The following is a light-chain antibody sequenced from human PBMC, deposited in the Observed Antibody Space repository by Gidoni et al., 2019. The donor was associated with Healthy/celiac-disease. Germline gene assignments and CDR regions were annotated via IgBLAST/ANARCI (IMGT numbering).Light chain of an antibody. CDR1: QSVRSN. Sequence: EIVRTQSPATLSVSPGERATLSCRASQSVRSNLAWYQQKPGQAPRLLLYGASTRATGIPARFSGSGSGTEFTLTISSLQSEDFAVYYCQQYNNWPPGFTFGPGTKVDIK. CDR2: GAS. J-gene: IGKJ3*01. V-gene: IGKV3-15*01. CDR3: QQYNNWPPGFT.